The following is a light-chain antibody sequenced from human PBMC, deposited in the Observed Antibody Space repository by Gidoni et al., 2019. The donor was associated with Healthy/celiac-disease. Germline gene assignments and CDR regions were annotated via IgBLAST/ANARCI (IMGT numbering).Light chain of an antibody. CDR2: GAS. V-gene: IGKV3-20*01. J-gene: IGKJ1*01. CDR3: QQYGTSPRT. CDR1: QSVSSSY. Sequence: EIVLTQSPGTLSLSPGERATLSCRASQSVSSSYLAWYQQKPGQAPRLLIYGASSRATGIPDRFSCRGSGTDFTLPISRLEPEGFAVFYCQQYGTSPRTFXXXTKVEIK.